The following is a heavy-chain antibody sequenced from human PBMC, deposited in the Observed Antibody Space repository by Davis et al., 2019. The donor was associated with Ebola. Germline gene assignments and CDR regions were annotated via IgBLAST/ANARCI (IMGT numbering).Heavy chain of an antibody. CDR1: GFTFSSYS. J-gene: IGHJ4*02. Sequence: GESLKISCAASGFTFSSYSMNWVRQAPGKGLEWVSSISSSSSYIYYADSVKGRFTISRDNAKNSLYLQMNSLRAEDTAVYYCARDGIAARPLDYWGQGTLVTVSS. D-gene: IGHD6-6*01. CDR3: ARDGIAARPLDY. CDR2: ISSSSSYI. V-gene: IGHV3-21*01.